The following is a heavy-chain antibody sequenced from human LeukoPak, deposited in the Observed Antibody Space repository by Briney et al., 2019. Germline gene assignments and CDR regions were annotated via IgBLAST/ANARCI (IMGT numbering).Heavy chain of an antibody. V-gene: IGHV4-59*08. CDR3: ARSYGQDFDY. CDR2: IYYSGST. J-gene: IGHJ4*02. CDR1: GGSISSYY. Sequence: PSETLSLTCTVSGGSISSYYWSWIRQPPGKGLEWIGYIYYSGSTNYNPSLKSRVTISVDTSKNQFSLKLSSVTAADTAVYYCARSYGQDFDYWGQGTLVTVSS. D-gene: IGHD3-16*01.